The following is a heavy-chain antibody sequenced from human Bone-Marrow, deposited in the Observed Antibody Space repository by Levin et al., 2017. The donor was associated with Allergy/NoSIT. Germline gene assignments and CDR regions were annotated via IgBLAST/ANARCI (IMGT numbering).Heavy chain of an antibody. V-gene: IGHV3-7*01. Sequence: GGSLRLSCAASGFTFSSYWMSWVRQAPGKGLEWVANIKDDGSDKYYVDSVKGRFTISRDNAKNSLYLQMNSLRAEDTAVYYCAREPRRFSYGHWGRGTLVTVSS. J-gene: IGHJ4*02. CDR3: AREPRRFSYGH. D-gene: IGHD5-18*01. CDR2: IKDDGSDK. CDR1: GFTFSSYW.